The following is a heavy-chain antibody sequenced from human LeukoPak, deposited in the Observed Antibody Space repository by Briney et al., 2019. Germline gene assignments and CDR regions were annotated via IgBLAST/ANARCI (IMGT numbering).Heavy chain of an antibody. V-gene: IGHV3-74*01. J-gene: IGHJ4*02. CDR1: GNYW. CDR3: VSFYETY. Sequence: GGSLRLSCAASGNYWMHWVRQAPGKELVWVSHINSDGSWTSYADSVKGRFTISKDNAKNTVYLQMNNLRAEDTAVYYCVSFYETYWGRGTLVTVSS. D-gene: IGHD2-2*01. CDR2: INSDGSWT.